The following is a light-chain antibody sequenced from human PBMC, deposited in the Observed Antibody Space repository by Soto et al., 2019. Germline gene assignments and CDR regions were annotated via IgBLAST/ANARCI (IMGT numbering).Light chain of an antibody. V-gene: IGLV2-8*01. CDR2: EVS. Sequence: QSALTQPPSASGSPGQSVTISCTGTSSDVGAYNYVSWYQQHPGKAPKLMIYEVSKWPSGVPDRFSGSKSGNTASLTVSGLQAEDEADYYFSSYAGSNNFDVVFGGGTKLSVL. J-gene: IGLJ2*01. CDR3: SSYAGSNNFDVV. CDR1: SSDVGAYNY.